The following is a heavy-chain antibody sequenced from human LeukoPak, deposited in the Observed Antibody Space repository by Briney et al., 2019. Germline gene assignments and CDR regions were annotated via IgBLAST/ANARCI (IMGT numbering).Heavy chain of an antibody. V-gene: IGHV3-33*08. CDR2: IWYDASNK. CDR3: VRGVGVSRFNYLDS. CDR1: GFTFSRND. Sequence: GGSLRLSCTASGFTFSRNDMSWVRQAPGKGLEWVAVIWYDASNKYYADSVKGRFTISRDNSKNTLYLQMNSLRDDDTAVYYCVRGVGVSRFNYLDSWGQGTLVIVSS. D-gene: IGHD6-13*01. J-gene: IGHJ4*02.